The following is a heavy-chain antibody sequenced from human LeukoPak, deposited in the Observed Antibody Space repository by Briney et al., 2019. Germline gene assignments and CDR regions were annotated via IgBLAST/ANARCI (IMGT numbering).Heavy chain of an antibody. J-gene: IGHJ4*02. V-gene: IGHV3-30*02. CDR1: GFTFSSYG. D-gene: IGHD3-3*01. Sequence: GGSLRLSCAASGFTFSSYGMHWVRQAPGKGLEWVAFIRYDGSNKYYADSVKGRFTISRDNSKNTLYLQMNSLRAEDTAVYYCAKTQSDFWSGHSVDYWGQGTLVTVSS. CDR2: IRYDGSNK. CDR3: AKTQSDFWSGHSVDY.